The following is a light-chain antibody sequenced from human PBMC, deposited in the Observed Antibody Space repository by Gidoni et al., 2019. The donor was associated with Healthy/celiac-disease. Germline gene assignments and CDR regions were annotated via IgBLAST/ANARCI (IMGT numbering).Light chain of an antibody. V-gene: IGKV1-16*02. Sequence: DIQMTQSPSSLSASVGDRVPITCRASQGISNYLAWFQQKPGKAHKSLIYAASSLQSGVPSKFSLQPEDFATYYCQQYNSYPLTFGGGTKVEIK. J-gene: IGKJ4*01. CDR2: AAS. CDR1: QGISNY. CDR3: QQYNSYPLT.